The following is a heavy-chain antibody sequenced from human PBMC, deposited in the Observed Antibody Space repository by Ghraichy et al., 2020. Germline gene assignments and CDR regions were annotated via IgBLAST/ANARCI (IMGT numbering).Heavy chain of an antibody. Sequence: SETLSLTCTVSGGSISSSSYYWGWIRQPPGKGLEWIGSIYYSGSTYYNPSLKSRVTISVDTSKNQFSLKLSSVTAADTAVYYCARRRGWELPTSFDYWGQGTLVTVSS. J-gene: IGHJ4*02. V-gene: IGHV4-39*07. CDR3: ARRRGWELPTSFDY. CDR2: IYYSGST. CDR1: GGSISSSSYY. D-gene: IGHD1-26*01.